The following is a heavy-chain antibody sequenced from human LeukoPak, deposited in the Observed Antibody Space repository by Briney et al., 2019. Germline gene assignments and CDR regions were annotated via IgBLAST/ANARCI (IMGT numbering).Heavy chain of an antibody. CDR3: VNSGSY. CDR2: IYHSGST. CDR1: GGSFSDYY. J-gene: IGHJ4*02. Sequence: SESLSLTCAVYGGSFSDYYWSWIRQPPGKGLEWIGEIYHSGSTKYNPSLKSRVTMSVDTSKNQFSLKLSSVTAADTAVYYCVNSGSYWGQGTLVTVSS. V-gene: IGHV4-34*01. D-gene: IGHD1-26*01.